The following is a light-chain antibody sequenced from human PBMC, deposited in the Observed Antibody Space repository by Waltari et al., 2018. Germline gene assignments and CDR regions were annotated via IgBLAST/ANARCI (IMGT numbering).Light chain of an antibody. CDR3: QSYDRSLSVGV. Sequence: QSVLTQPPSVSGAPGQRVTISCTGSSSNIGAGYDVHWYQQLPGSAPKLLIYANIDRPSGVPDRFSGSKSGTSASLAITGLQAEDEADYYCQSYDRSLSVGVFGGGTKLTVL. CDR2: ANI. J-gene: IGLJ2*01. V-gene: IGLV1-40*01. CDR1: SSNIGAGYD.